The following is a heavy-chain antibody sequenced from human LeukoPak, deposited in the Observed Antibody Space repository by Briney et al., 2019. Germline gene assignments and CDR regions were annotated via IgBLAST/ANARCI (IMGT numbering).Heavy chain of an antibody. J-gene: IGHJ4*01. CDR1: GFTFSSYS. Sequence: SGGSLRLSCAASGFTFSSYSMNWVRQAPGKGLEWVSSISSSSSYIYYADSVKGRFTISRDNSKNTLYLQMNSLRAEDTAVYYXXXGRHNYDILTGFYNGFDXWGXGSLVT. CDR2: ISSSSSYI. D-gene: IGHD3-9*01. V-gene: IGHV3-21*04. CDR3: XXGRHNYDILTGFYNGFDX.